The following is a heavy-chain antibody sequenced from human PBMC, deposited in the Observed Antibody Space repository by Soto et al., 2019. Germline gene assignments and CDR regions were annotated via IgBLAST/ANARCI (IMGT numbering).Heavy chain of an antibody. CDR1: GFIFTNYA. Sequence: PGGSLRLSCAASGFIFTNYAMNLVRQAPGKWLEWVSVIGGRGNSAYYADSVQGRFTISRDNSKNTLSLQMSSLTADDTAIYYCVREGRGSFDFWGRGTMVTVSS. J-gene: IGHJ3*01. CDR3: VREGRGSFDF. CDR2: IGGRGNSA. V-gene: IGHV3-23*01. D-gene: IGHD5-12*01.